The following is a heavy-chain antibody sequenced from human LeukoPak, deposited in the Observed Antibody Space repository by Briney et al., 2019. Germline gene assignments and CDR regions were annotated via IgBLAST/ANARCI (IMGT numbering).Heavy chain of an antibody. Sequence: GGSLRLSCAASGFTFSSYGMHWVRQAPGKGLEWVAVISYDGSNKYYADSVKGRFTISRDNSKNTLYLQMNSLRAEDTAVYYCARGGYDRNLYYYYYGMDVWGQGTTVTVSS. CDR1: GFTFSSYG. D-gene: IGHD2-2*01. J-gene: IGHJ6*02. CDR2: ISYDGSNK. V-gene: IGHV3-30*03. CDR3: ARGGYDRNLYYYYYGMDV.